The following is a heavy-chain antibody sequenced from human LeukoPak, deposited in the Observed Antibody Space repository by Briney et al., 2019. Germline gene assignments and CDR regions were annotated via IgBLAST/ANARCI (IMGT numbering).Heavy chain of an antibody. CDR3: AAAVAGPYDY. V-gene: IGHV1-69*13. D-gene: IGHD6-19*01. J-gene: IGHJ4*02. Sequence: SVKVSCKASGYTFTSYGISWVRQAPGQGLEWMGGIIPIFGTANYAQKFQGRVTITADESTSTAYMELSSLRSEDTAVYYCAAAVAGPYDYWGQGTLVTVSS. CDR2: IIPIFGTA. CDR1: GYTFTSYG.